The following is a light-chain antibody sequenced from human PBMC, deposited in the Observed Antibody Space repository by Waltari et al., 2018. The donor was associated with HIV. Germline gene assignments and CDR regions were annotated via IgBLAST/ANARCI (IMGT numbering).Light chain of an antibody. Sequence: QSALTQPPSASGSPGQSVAISCTGTSSDVGGYNSVSWHQQHPGKAPKLLIYAVNKRPSGVPERFPGSKSGNTASLTVSGLQVDDEADYYCSSFSDNNRIVFGTGTRVTVL. CDR3: SSFSDNNRIV. V-gene: IGLV2-8*01. CDR1: SSDVGGYNS. J-gene: IGLJ1*01. CDR2: AVN.